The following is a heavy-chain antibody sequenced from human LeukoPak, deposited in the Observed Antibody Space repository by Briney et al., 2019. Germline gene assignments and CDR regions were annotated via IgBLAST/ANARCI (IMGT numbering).Heavy chain of an antibody. V-gene: IGHV3-33*06. CDR1: RFIFSNYG. CDR3: AKWSVLLNAFDI. J-gene: IGHJ3*02. D-gene: IGHD3-10*01. Sequence: PGGSLRLSCAASRFIFSNYGFHWVRQAPGKGLEWVAAIFYDGSDKFYTDSVKGRFTISRDNSKNTLYLQMNSLRAEDTAVYYCAKWSVLLNAFDIWGQGTMVTVSS. CDR2: IFYDGSDK.